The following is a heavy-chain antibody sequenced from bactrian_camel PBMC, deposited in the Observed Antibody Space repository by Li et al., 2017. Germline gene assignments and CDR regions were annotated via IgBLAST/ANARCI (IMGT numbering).Heavy chain of an antibody. CDR2: IVTDGRTT. Sequence: HVQLVESGGGLVQPGGSLTLSCAASGFTFRDYAMNWVRQAPGKGLEWVSAIVTDGRTTYYPDSVEGRFTISRDNTKNTVILQMNSLKPEDTAVYYCAADLSVCLLGPGDPGHRL. J-gene: IGHJ6*01. CDR1: GFTFRDYA. CDR3: AADLSVCL. V-gene: IGHV3S7*01.